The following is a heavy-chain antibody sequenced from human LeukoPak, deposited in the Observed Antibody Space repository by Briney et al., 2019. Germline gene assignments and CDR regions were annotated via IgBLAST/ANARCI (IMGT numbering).Heavy chain of an antibody. CDR1: GFTFSSYS. D-gene: IGHD4-17*01. J-gene: IGHJ4*02. CDR3: ARDRNTVTTSSYFDY. V-gene: IGHV3-30-3*01. CDR2: ISYDGSDK. Sequence: GRSLRLSCAASGFTFSSYSMHWVRQAPGKGLEWVAVISYDGSDKYYADSVQGRFTISRDNSKNTLFLQMNSLRAEDTALYYCARDRNTVTTSSYFDYWGQGTLVTVSS.